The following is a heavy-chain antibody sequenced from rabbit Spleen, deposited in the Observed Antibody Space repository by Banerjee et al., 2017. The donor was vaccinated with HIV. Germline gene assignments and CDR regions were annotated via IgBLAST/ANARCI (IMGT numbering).Heavy chain of an antibody. D-gene: IGHD4-1*01. CDR2: IDPVFGIA. CDR3: ARDMGVAAGYYFSL. CDR1: GFSFSNKA. Sequence: ESGGGLVKPEGSLKLSCTASGFSFSNKAVMCWVRQAPGKGLEWIGYIDPVFGIAVYASWVNGRFTISSHNAQNTLYLQLNSLTAADTATYFCARDMGVAAGYYFSLWGPGTLVTVS. V-gene: IGHV1S7*01. J-gene: IGHJ4*01.